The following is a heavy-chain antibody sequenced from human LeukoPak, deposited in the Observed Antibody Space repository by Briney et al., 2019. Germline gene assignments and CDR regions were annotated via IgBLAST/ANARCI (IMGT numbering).Heavy chain of an antibody. CDR3: ARDGYCRGSSCPFQH. J-gene: IGHJ1*01. CDR1: GYTFIAYY. CDR2: INPNSGAT. V-gene: IGHV1-2*02. D-gene: IGHD2-2*03. Sequence: ASVKVSCKASGYTFIAYYMFWVRQAPGQGLEGMGWINPNSGATGHAQKFQGRVTMTRDTSISTSYMEVTGLRSDDTAVYFCARDGYCRGSSCPFQHWGQGTMVTVSS.